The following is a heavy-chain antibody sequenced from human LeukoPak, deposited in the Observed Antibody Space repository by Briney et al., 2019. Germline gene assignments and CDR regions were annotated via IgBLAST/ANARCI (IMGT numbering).Heavy chain of an antibody. CDR3: TGGSGWYSPDY. CDR1: GFTFSGSA. D-gene: IGHD6-19*01. V-gene: IGHV3-73*01. J-gene: IGHJ4*02. CDR2: IRRTTNNYAT. Sequence: PGGSLKLSCAAPGFTFSGSAMHCVRQASGKGLEWVGLIRRTTNNYATAYAASVRGRFTISRDDSKDTAYLQMNSLKTEDTAVYYCTGGSGWYSPDYWGQGTLVTVSS.